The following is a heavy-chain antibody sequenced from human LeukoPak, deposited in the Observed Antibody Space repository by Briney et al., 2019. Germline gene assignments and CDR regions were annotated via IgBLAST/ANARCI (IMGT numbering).Heavy chain of an antibody. CDR1: GGSFSGYY. V-gene: IGHV4-34*01. D-gene: IGHD6-19*01. J-gene: IGHJ4*02. CDR3: ARHSVSGADDY. Sequence: SETLSLTCAVYGGSFSGYYWSWIRQPPGKGLEWIGEINHSGSTNYNPSLKSRVTISVDTSKNQFSLKVSSVTAADTAVYYCARHSVSGADDYWGQGTLVTVSS. CDR2: INHSGST.